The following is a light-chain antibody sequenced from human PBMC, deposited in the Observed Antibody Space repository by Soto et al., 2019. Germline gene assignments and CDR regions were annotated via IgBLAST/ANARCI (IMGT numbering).Light chain of an antibody. J-gene: IGLJ1*01. CDR1: SSNIGAGYN. V-gene: IGLV1-40*01. CDR3: QSYDKSLNGFV. Sequence: QSVLTQPPSVSGAPGQRVTISCTGSSSNIGAGYNVHWFQHLPGTAPKVLIFGNSNRPSGVPDRFSGSKSGTSASLAISGHQAEDEADYYCQSYDKSLNGFVFGNGTKVTVL. CDR2: GNS.